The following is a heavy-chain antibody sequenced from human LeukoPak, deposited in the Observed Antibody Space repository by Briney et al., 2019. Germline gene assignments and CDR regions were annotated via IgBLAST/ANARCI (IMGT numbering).Heavy chain of an antibody. CDR1: GDSFISYA. CDR3: AKSSAAGFPVPNY. V-gene: IGHV3-23*01. D-gene: IGHD6-13*01. CDR2: ISGSGGST. J-gene: IGHJ4*02. Sequence: GGSLRLSSADSGDSFISYAMCTGPQAPGTGAQSGSAISGSGGSTYYADSVKGRFTISRDNSKNTLYLQMNSLRAEDTAVYYCAKSSAAGFPVPNYWGQGTLVTVSS.